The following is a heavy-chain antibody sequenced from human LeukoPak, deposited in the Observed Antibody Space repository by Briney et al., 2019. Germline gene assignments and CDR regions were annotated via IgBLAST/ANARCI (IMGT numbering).Heavy chain of an antibody. V-gene: IGHV1-18*01. CDR3: AREYYGSGSYYNGLDY. CDR1: GYTFTSYG. J-gene: IGHJ4*02. Sequence: ASVKVSCKASGYTFTSYGISWVRQAPGQGLEWMGWISAYNGNTNYAQKLQGGVTMTTDTSTSTAYMELRSLRSDDTAVYYCAREYYGSGSYYNGLDYWGQGTLVTVSS. D-gene: IGHD3-10*01. CDR2: ISAYNGNT.